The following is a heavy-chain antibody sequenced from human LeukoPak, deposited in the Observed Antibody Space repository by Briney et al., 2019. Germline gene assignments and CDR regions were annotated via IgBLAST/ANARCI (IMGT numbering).Heavy chain of an antibody. CDR3: AKDRSRLYYMDV. CDR2: IYDSGST. J-gene: IGHJ6*03. Sequence: SETLSLTCTVSGGSINSYYWSWIRQPPGRGLEWIGYIYDSGSTNYNPSLKSRVTISVDTSKNQFSLKLSSVTAADTAVYYCAKDRSRLYYMDVWGKGTTVTVSS. V-gene: IGHV4-59*01. CDR1: GGSINSYY.